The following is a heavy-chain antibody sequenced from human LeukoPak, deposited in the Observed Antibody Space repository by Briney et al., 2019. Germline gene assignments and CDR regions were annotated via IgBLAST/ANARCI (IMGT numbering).Heavy chain of an antibody. V-gene: IGHV4-4*07. CDR2: IFVSGST. CDR1: GDSINNYH. CDR3: ARRGIAAAGTESDWYFDL. Sequence: SETLSLTCTVSGDSINNYHWSWIRQPAGKGLEWIGHIFVSGSTHYNPSLKSRVTMSVDSSKNQLSLKLNSVTAADTAVYYCARRGIAAAGTESDWYFDLWGRGTLVTVSS. J-gene: IGHJ2*01. D-gene: IGHD6-13*01.